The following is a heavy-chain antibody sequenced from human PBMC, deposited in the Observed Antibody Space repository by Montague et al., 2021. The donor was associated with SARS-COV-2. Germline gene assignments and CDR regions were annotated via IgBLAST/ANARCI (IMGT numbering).Heavy chain of an antibody. V-gene: IGHV4-34*01. J-gene: IGHJ6*03. CDR1: GGSFSTYS. CDR2: IHHGGST. D-gene: IGHD3-10*01. Sequence: SETLSLTCAVHGGSFSTYSWNWIRQPPGKGLEWIGEIHHGGSTNYNPSLKSRVTISADTSKNQFSLKLTSVAAADTAVYYCARLGGGVVPSPILGVGPYYYHHYRDVGGKGTTVPVSS. CDR3: ARLGGGVVPSPILGVGPYYYHHYRDV.